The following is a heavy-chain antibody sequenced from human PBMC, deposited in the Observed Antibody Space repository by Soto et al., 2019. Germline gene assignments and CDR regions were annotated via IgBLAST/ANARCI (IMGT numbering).Heavy chain of an antibody. CDR3: ARDRLDYDFWKDYYYYGMDV. CDR1: GYSFTSYW. V-gene: IGHV5-51*01. D-gene: IGHD3-3*01. CDR2: IYPGDSDT. J-gene: IGHJ6*02. Sequence: GESLKISCKGSGYSFTSYWIGWVRQMPGKGLEWMGIIYPGDSDTRYSPSFQGQVTISADKSISTAYLQWSSLKASDTAMYYCARDRLDYDFWKDYYYYGMDVWGQGTTVTVSS.